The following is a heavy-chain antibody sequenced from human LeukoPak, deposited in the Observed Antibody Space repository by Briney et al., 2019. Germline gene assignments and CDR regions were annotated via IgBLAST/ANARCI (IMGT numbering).Heavy chain of an antibody. Sequence: GGSLRLSCAASGFTFSSYWMSWVRQAPGKGLEWVANIKQDGSEKYYVDSVKGRFTISRDYAKNSLYLQMNSLRAEDTAVYYCARSIAARRDAFDIWGQGTMVTVSS. J-gene: IGHJ3*02. CDR3: ARSIAARRDAFDI. CDR2: IKQDGSEK. V-gene: IGHV3-7*01. D-gene: IGHD6-6*01. CDR1: GFTFSSYW.